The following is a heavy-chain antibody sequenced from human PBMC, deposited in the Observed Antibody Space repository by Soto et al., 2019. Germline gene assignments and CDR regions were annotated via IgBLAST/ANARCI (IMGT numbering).Heavy chain of an antibody. V-gene: IGHV3-23*01. CDR3: AKESWLGELLSFWCAFDI. D-gene: IGHD3-10*01. Sequence: VQLLESGGGLVQPGGSLRLSCAASGFTFSSYAMSWVRQAPGKGLEWVSAISGSGGSTYYADSVKGRFTISRDNSKNTLYLQMHSLRAEDTAVYYCAKESWLGELLSFWCAFDIWGQGTMVTVSS. CDR1: GFTFSSYA. J-gene: IGHJ3*02. CDR2: ISGSGGST.